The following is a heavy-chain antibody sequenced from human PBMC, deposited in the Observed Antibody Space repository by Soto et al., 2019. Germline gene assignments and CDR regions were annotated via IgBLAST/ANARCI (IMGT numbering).Heavy chain of an antibody. CDR2: IGPETGAT. V-gene: IGHV1-2*02. J-gene: IGHJ4*02. D-gene: IGHD1-26*01. CDR1: GYTFTGHY. CDR3: GRGRSGQIVVFY. Sequence: ASVKVSCKASGYTFTGHYIHWVRQAPEQGPEWMGEIGPETGATRYAQKFQGRVTMTRDMSITTVYMELNNLSPDDTAVYYCGRGRSGQIVVFYWRQGTPVTVSS.